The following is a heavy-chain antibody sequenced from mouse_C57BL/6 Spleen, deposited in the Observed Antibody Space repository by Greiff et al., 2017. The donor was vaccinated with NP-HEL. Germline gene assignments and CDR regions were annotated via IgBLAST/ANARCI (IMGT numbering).Heavy chain of an antibody. V-gene: IGHV1-55*01. CDR3: ARGTAQATWGFYYAMDY. Sequence: VQLQQPGAELVKPGASVKMSCKASGYTFTSYWITWVKQRPGQGLEWIGDIYPGSGSTNYNEKFKSKATLTVDTSSSTAYMQLSSLTSEDSAVYYCARGTAQATWGFYYAMDYWGQGTSVTVSS. D-gene: IGHD3-2*02. CDR1: GYTFTSYW. CDR2: IYPGSGST. J-gene: IGHJ4*01.